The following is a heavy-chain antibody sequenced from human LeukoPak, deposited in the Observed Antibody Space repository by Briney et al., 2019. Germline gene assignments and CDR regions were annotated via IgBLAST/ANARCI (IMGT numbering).Heavy chain of an antibody. CDR2: INHSGST. Sequence: SETLSLTCAVYGGSFSGYYWSWIRQPPGKGLEWIGEINHSGSTNYNPSLKSRVTISVDTPKNQFSLKLSSVTAADTAVYYCARAPGYSSSSGGLDPWGQGTLVTVSS. D-gene: IGHD6-6*01. CDR1: GGSFSGYY. J-gene: IGHJ5*02. CDR3: ARAPGYSSSSGGLDP. V-gene: IGHV4-34*01.